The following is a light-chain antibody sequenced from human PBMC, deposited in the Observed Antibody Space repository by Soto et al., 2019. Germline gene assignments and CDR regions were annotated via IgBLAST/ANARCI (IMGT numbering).Light chain of an antibody. J-gene: IGKJ1*01. V-gene: IGKV3-15*01. CDR2: GAS. CDR1: QSVAGN. CDR3: QQYNTWPPWT. Sequence: EIVMTQSPATLSVSPGERATLSCRASQSVAGNLAWYQHKPGQAPRILIYGASTRATGIPARFSGSGSGTEFTLTISSLQSEDFAVYYCQQYNTWPPWTFGQGTKVEIK.